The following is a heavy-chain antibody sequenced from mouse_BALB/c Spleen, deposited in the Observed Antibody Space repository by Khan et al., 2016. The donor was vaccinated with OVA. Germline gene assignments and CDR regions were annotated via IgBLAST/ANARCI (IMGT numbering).Heavy chain of an antibody. Sequence: VQLQESGAELMKPGASVKISCKATGYTFSGYWLEWVKQRPGHGLEWIGEILPGSGSRNYNEKFKGKATFTADISSKTTYMQLSSLTSEDSAVYYCARVNYGTRDYFDCWGQGTTLTVSS. V-gene: IGHV1-9*01. J-gene: IGHJ2*01. D-gene: IGHD1-1*01. CDR3: ARVNYGTRDYFDC. CDR2: ILPGSGSR. CDR1: GYTFSGYW.